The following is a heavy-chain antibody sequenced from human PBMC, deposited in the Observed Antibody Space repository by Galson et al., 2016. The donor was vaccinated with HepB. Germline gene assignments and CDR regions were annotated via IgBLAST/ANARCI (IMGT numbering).Heavy chain of an antibody. Sequence: SLRLSCAASGFIFDDYNMHWVRQPPGKGLEWVALANWDALSTYYADSVRGRFTISRDNSKNSLYLQMSSLRTEDTALYYCTKDSGAGYFDSWGQGTLVTVSS. CDR2: ANWDALST. V-gene: IGHV3-43*01. J-gene: IGHJ4*02. D-gene: IGHD3-10*01. CDR1: GFIFDDYN. CDR3: TKDSGAGYFDS.